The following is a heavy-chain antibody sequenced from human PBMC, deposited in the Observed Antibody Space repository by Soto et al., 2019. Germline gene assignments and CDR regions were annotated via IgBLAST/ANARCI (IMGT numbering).Heavy chain of an antibody. CDR1: GLRFTRDS. CDR3: ERESEDLTSNFDY. CDR2: ISSTTNYI. J-gene: IGHJ4*02. V-gene: IGHV3-21*06. Sequence: PXVSLRLSSGASGLRFTRDSRNWVRQAPGKGLEWVSSISSTTNYIYYGDSMKGRFTISRDNAKNSLYLEMNSLRAEDTAVYYCERESEDLTSNFDYWGQGTLVTVSS.